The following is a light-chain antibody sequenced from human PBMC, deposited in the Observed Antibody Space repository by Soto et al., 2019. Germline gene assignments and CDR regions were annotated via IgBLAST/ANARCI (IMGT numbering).Light chain of an antibody. J-gene: IGLJ1*01. CDR3: SSYTSSSTLPYV. V-gene: IGLV2-14*01. CDR2: DVS. CDR1: SSDVGGYNY. Sequence: QSALTQPASVSRSPGQSITISCTGNSSDVGGYNYVSWYQQHPGKAPKLMIYDVSNRPSGVSNRFSGSKSGNTASLTISGLQAEDEADYYCSSYTSSSTLPYVFGTGTKVTVL.